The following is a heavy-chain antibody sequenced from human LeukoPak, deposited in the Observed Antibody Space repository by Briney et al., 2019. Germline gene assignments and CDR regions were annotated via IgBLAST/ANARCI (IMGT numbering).Heavy chain of an antibody. J-gene: IGHJ4*02. Sequence: SETLSLTCTVSGGSISSYYWSWIRQPPGKGLEWIGYIYYSGSTNYNPSLKSRVTISVDTSKNQFSLKLSSVTAADTAVYYCAREAYSYGYSFDYWGQGTLVTVS. D-gene: IGHD5-18*01. CDR1: GGSISSYY. CDR2: IYYSGST. V-gene: IGHV4-59*01. CDR3: AREAYSYGYSFDY.